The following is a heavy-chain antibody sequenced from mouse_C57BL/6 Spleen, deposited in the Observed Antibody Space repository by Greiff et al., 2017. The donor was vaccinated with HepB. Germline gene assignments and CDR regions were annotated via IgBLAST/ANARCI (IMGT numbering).Heavy chain of an antibody. J-gene: IGHJ3*01. CDR3: ARYHRQWFAY. V-gene: IGHV1-26*01. CDR1: GYTFTDYY. CDR2: INPNNGGT. Sequence: EVQLQQSGPELVKPGASVKISCKASGYTFTDYYMNWVKQSHGKSLEWIGDINPNNGGTSYNQKFKGKSTLTVDKSSSTANMELRSLASEDSAGYYCARYHRQWFAYWGQGTLVTVSA.